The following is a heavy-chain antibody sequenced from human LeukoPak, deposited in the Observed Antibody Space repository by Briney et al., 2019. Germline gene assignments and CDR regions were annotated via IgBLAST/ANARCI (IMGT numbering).Heavy chain of an antibody. CDR1: GFTFTNSA. CDR2: IDSGGGT. V-gene: IGHV3-23*01. CDR3: AKDPQGD. D-gene: IGHD3-16*01. Sequence: GGSLRLSCATSGFTFTNSAMSWVRQAPGKGLEWVSAIDSGGGTYYADSVKGRFTISRDNSKNTLYLQMNSLRAEDTAVYYCAKDPQGDWGQGTLVTVSS. J-gene: IGHJ4*02.